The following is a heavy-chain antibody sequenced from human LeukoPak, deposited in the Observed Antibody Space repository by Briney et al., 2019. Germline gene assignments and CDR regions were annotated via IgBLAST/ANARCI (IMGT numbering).Heavy chain of an antibody. V-gene: IGHV1-2*06. D-gene: IGHD2-15*01. CDR3: TKTLFLGGHPFDY. CDR1: GYTFTGYY. Sequence: ASVKVSCTASGYTFTGYYMHWVRQAPGQGLEWMGRINPNSGGTNYAQKFQGRVTMTRDTSISTAYMELSRLRSDDTAVYYCTKTLFLGGHPFDYWGQGTLVTVSS. CDR2: INPNSGGT. J-gene: IGHJ4*02.